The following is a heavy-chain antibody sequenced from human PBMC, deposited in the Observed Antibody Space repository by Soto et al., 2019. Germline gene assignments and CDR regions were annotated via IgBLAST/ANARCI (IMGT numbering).Heavy chain of an antibody. D-gene: IGHD2-8*01. J-gene: IGHJ6*02. CDR3: AMPMVRDYYYGMDV. CDR1: GFTFSDYY. V-gene: IGHV3-11*06. Sequence: GGSLRLSCAASGFTFSDYYMSWIRQAPGKGLEWVSYISSSSSYTNYADSVKGRFTISRDNAKNSLYLQMNSLRAEDTAVYYCAMPMVRDYYYGMDVWGQGTTVTVSS. CDR2: ISSSSSYT.